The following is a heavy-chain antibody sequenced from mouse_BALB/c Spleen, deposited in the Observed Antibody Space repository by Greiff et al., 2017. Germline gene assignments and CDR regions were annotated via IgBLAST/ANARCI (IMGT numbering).Heavy chain of an antibody. CDR1: GDSITSGY. D-gene: IGHD1-2*01. CDR3: ARYEATAIYYYAMDY. Sequence: ESGPSLVKPSQTLSLTCSVTGDSITSGYWNWIRKFPGNKLEYMGYISYSGSTYYNPSLKSRISITRDTSKNQYYLQLNSVTTEDTATYYCARYEATAIYYYAMDYWGQGTSVTVSS. CDR2: ISYSGST. V-gene: IGHV3-8*02. J-gene: IGHJ4*01.